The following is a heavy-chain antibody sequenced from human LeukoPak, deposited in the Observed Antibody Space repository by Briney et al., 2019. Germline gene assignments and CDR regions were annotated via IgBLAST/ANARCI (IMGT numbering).Heavy chain of an antibody. V-gene: IGHV3-21*01. D-gene: IGHD1-26*01. Sequence: GGSLRLSCAASGFTFSSYSMNWVRQAPGKGLEWVSSISSSSSYIYYVDSVKGRFTISRDNAKNSLYLQMNSLRAEDTAVYYCARGRYSGSYQFDYWGQGTLVTVSS. J-gene: IGHJ4*02. CDR2: ISSSSSYI. CDR3: ARGRYSGSYQFDY. CDR1: GFTFSSYS.